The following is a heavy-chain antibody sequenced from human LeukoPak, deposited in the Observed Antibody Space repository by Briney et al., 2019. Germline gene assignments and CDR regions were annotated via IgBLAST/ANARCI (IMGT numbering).Heavy chain of an antibody. CDR3: ARVLRAATWRYPMDY. Sequence: SETLSLTCTVSGGSISSGGYYWSWIRQPPGKGLEWIGEINHSGSTNYNPSLKSRVTISVDTSKNQFSLKLSSVTAADTAVYYCARVLRAATWRYPMDYWGQGTLVTVSS. J-gene: IGHJ4*02. CDR2: INHSGST. D-gene: IGHD3-9*01. V-gene: IGHV4-39*07. CDR1: GGSISSGGYY.